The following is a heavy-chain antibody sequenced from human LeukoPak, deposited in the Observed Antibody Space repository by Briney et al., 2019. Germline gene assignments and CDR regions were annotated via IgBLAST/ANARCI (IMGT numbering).Heavy chain of an antibody. V-gene: IGHV3-30*02. CDR3: AKDRDYYGSGSYYNWFDP. J-gene: IGHJ5*02. D-gene: IGHD3-10*01. CDR2: IRYDGSNK. CDR1: GFTFSSYG. Sequence: GGSLRRSCAASGFTFSSYGMHWVRQAPGKGLEWVAFIRYDGSNKYYADSVKGRFTISRDNSKNTLYLQMNSLRAEDTAVYYCAKDRDYYGSGSYYNWFDPWGQGTLVTVSS.